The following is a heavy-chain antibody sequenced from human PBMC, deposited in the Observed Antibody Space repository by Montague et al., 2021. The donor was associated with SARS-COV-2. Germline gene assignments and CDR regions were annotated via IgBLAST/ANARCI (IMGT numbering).Heavy chain of an antibody. V-gene: IGHV4-59*08. CDR1: GGSFSGYY. CDR3: ARQSGRLWGIAVAGAFDY. J-gene: IGHJ4*02. Sequence: SETLSLTCAVYGGSFSGYYWSWIRQPPGKGLEWIGYIYYRGSTXXXPSXXXRVTISVDTSKNQFSLKLSSVTAADTAVYYCARQSGRLWGIAVAGAFDYWGQGTLVTVSS. CDR2: IYYRGST. D-gene: IGHD6-19*01.